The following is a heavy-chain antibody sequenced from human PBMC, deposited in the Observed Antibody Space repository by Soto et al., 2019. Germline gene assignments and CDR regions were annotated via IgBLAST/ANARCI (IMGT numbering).Heavy chain of an antibody. CDR2: IKQDGSEK. J-gene: IGHJ6*04. Sequence: GVSLRLSCAASGFTFSSYWMSCVRQAPGKGLEWVANIKQDGSEKYYVDSVKGRFTISRDNAKNSLYLQMNSLRAEDTAVYYCARMSITIFGVAPTHYGIEVWGKGTKVTVSS. V-gene: IGHV3-7*01. CDR3: ARMSITIFGVAPTHYGIEV. CDR1: GFTFSSYW. D-gene: IGHD3-3*01.